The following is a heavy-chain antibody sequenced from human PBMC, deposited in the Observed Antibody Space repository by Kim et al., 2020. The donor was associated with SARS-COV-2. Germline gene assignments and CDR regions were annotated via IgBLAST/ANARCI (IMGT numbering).Heavy chain of an antibody. CDR1: GFTFSTYA. D-gene: IGHD1-26*01. V-gene: IGHV3-23*01. CDR2: MSGGASKT. CDR3: AKGVGGWPPFDF. J-gene: IGHJ4*02. Sequence: GGSLRLSCVASGFTFSTYAMSWVRQAPGRGLEWVSAMSGGASKTYDADSVRGRFTISRDNSKNTLYLQMSSLRAEDTAVYYCAKGVGGWPPFDFWGQGT.